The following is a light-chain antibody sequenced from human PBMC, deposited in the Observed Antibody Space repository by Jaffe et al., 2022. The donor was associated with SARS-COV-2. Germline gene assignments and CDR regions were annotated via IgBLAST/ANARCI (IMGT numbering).Light chain of an antibody. CDR2: GAS. CDR3: QQYNNWPPT. CDR1: QSVSSN. J-gene: IGKJ1*01. Sequence: ETVMTQSPATLSVSPGERATLSCRASQSVSSNLAWYQQKPGQAPRVLMSGASTRAPDIPARFSGSGSGTEFTLTISSLQSEDFAVYYCQQYNNWPPTFGQGTKVEIK. V-gene: IGKV3-15*01.